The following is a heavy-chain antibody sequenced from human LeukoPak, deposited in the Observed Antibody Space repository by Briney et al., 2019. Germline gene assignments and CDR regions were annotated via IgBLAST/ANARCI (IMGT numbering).Heavy chain of an antibody. CDR1: GGSFSGYY. Sequence: SETLSLTCADYGGSFSGYYWSWIRQPPGKGLEWIGEINHSGSTNYNPSLKSRVTISVDTSKNQFSLKLSSVTAADTAVYYCARGSKGIQLWYPYWGQGTLVTVSS. CDR3: ARGSKGIQLWYPY. J-gene: IGHJ4*02. D-gene: IGHD5-18*01. CDR2: INHSGST. V-gene: IGHV4-34*01.